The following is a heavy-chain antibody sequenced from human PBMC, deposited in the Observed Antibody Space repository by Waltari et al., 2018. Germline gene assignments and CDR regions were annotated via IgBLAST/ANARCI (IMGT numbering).Heavy chain of an antibody. CDR2: IWPDGSQT. CDR1: GFMVSNFL. J-gene: IGHJ4*02. CDR3: ARLSGSSTIYDF. V-gene: IGHV3-7*01. D-gene: IGHD6-6*01. Sequence: EVQLVESGGGLVQPGGSLRLPCTTSGFMVSNFLMSWVRQMPGKGLEWVATIWPDGSQTMYVDSVKGRFTVSRDNARNSLFLQTSSLRGDDTAVYYCARLSGSSTIYDFWGQGTLVTVSS.